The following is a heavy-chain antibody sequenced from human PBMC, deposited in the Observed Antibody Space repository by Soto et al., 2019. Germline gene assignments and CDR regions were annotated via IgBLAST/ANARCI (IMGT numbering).Heavy chain of an antibody. J-gene: IGHJ4*02. CDR1: RGTFGNCA. Sequence: ASVKVSCKASRGTFGNCAMSWVRQAPGQGLEWMGGIIPIFGTANYAQKFQGRVTITADESTSTAYMELRSLRSEDTAVYYCERSGVDTAMVGIDYWGQGTLVTVSS. CDR3: ERSGVDTAMVGIDY. V-gene: IGHV1-69*13. CDR2: IIPIFGTA. D-gene: IGHD5-18*01.